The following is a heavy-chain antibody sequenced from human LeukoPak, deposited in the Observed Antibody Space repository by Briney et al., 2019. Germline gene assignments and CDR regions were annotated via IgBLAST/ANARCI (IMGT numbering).Heavy chain of an antibody. CDR3: ARVVVVGYSSGWYDY. V-gene: IGHV4-34*01. CDR2: INHSGST. CDR1: GGSFSGYY. Sequence: PSETLSLTCAVYGGSFSGYYWSWIRQPPGKGLEWIGEINHSGSTNYNPSLKSRVTISVDTSKNQFSLKLSSVTAADTAVYYCARVVVVGYSSGWYDYWGQGTLVTVSS. J-gene: IGHJ4*02. D-gene: IGHD6-19*01.